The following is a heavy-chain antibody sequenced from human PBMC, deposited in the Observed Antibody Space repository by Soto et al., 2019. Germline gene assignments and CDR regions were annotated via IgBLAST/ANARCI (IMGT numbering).Heavy chain of an antibody. CDR1: GFTFSSYA. V-gene: IGHV3-30-3*01. D-gene: IGHD3-22*01. J-gene: IGHJ4*02. Sequence: GGSLRLSCAASGFTFSSYAMHCVRQAPGKGLEWLAVISYDGSNKYYADSVKGRFTISRDNSKNALYLQMNSLRAEDTAVYYCARDWSSGSYGTPTPNGFDYWGQGTLVTVSS. CDR3: ARDWSSGSYGTPTPNGFDY. CDR2: ISYDGSNK.